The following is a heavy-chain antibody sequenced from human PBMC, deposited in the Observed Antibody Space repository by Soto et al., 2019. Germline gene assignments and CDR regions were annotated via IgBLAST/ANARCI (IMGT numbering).Heavy chain of an antibody. J-gene: IGHJ4*02. CDR3: ARDHSHDYGDYGDY. V-gene: IGHV3-30-3*01. CDR2: ISYDGSNK. CDR1: GFTFSSYA. D-gene: IGHD4-17*01. Sequence: QVQLVESGGGVVQPGRSLRLSCAASGFTFSSYAMHWVRQAPGKGLEWVAVISYDGSNKYYADSVKGRFTISRDNSKNTLYLQMNSLRAEDTAVYYCARDHSHDYGDYGDYWGQGTLVTVSS.